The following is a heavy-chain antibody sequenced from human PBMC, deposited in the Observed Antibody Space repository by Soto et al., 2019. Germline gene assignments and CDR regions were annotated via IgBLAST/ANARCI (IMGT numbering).Heavy chain of an antibody. Sequence: EVQLVESGGGLVKPGGSLRLSCAASGFTFSSYSMNWVRQAPGKGLEWVSSISSSSSYIYYADSVKGRFTISRDNAKNSLYLQMNSLRAGDTAVYYCARDRSPNRRAGNWFDPWGQGTLVTVSS. D-gene: IGHD1-1*01. CDR3: ARDRSPNRRAGNWFDP. CDR2: ISSSSSYI. J-gene: IGHJ5*02. CDR1: GFTFSSYS. V-gene: IGHV3-21*01.